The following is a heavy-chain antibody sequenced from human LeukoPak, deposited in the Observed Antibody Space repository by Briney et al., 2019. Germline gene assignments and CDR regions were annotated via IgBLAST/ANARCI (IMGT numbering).Heavy chain of an antibody. CDR1: GFTFSSYW. CDR3: ARDQGGGYDYESPDY. J-gene: IGHJ4*02. V-gene: IGHV3-74*01. Sequence: GGSLRLSCAASGFTFSSYWMHWVRHAPGKGLVWVSRINTDGSSTSYADSVRGRFTISRDNAKNTLYLQMNSLRAEDTAVYYCARDQGGGYDYESPDYWGQGILVTVSS. D-gene: IGHD5-12*01. CDR2: INTDGSST.